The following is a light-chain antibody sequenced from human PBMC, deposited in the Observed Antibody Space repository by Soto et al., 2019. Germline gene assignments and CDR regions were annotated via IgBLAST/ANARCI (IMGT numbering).Light chain of an antibody. Sequence: DIQLTQSPSFLSASVGDRVTITCRASQGINSYLAWYPQTSGKAPKLLIFAASTLQSGVPSRFRGSGSGTEFTLTISSLHPEDFATYSCQQRNSYPYTFVQGTKLEIK. CDR3: QQRNSYPYT. J-gene: IGKJ2*01. CDR2: AAS. V-gene: IGKV1-9*01. CDR1: QGINSY.